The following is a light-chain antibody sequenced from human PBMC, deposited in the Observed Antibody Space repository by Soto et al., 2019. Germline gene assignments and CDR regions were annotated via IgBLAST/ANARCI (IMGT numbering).Light chain of an antibody. J-gene: IGKJ5*01. Sequence: DIQITQSPSTLSGSVGDRVTITWRASQTISSWLAWYQQKPGKAPKLLIYKASTLKSGVPSRFSGSGSGTDFTLTISSLQPEDFATYYCQQTNSFPLTFGQGTRLEI. CDR3: QQTNSFPLT. CDR1: QTISSW. V-gene: IGKV1-5*03. CDR2: KAS.